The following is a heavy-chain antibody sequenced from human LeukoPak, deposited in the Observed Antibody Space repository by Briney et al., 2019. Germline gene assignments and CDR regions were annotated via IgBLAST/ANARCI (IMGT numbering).Heavy chain of an antibody. D-gene: IGHD1-26*01. V-gene: IGHV3-48*01. CDR1: GFTFRTSG. CDR3: AKDGGTHFDH. J-gene: IGHJ4*02. CDR2: VSSSGTTI. Sequence: PGRSLRLSCAASGFTFRTSGMNSVRQAPGKWLEWVSYVSSSGTTISYAQSVKGRFTITRDNAQNSLTLHMNTLRADDTAVYYCAKDGGTHFDHWGQGTLVTVSS.